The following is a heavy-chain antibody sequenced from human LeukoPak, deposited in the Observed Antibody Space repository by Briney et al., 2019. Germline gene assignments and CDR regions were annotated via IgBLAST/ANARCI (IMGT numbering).Heavy chain of an antibody. V-gene: IGHV3-66*02. Sequence: GGSLRLSCTASVLTVGSNCMTWVRQAQGKGLERVSLIYTGGNTYYADSVRGRFTISRDISKNTLYLQMSSLRTDDTAIYYCATVAVEGREFFQHWGQGTLVTVSS. CDR3: ATVAVEGREFFQH. CDR2: IYTGGNT. CDR1: VLTVGSNC. D-gene: IGHD6-19*01. J-gene: IGHJ1*01.